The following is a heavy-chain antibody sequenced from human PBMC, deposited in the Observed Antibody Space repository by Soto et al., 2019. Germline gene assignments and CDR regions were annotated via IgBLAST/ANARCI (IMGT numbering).Heavy chain of an antibody. CDR3: AREHVRGLRGVAASEI. CDR2: INPSGGST. CDR1: GYTFTSYY. D-gene: IGHD2-15*01. Sequence: SVKVSCKASGYTFTSYYMHWVRQAPGQGLEWMGIINPSGGSTSYAQKFQGRVTMTRDTSTSTVYMELSSLRSEDTAVYYCAREHVRGLRGVAASEIWGQATMVTLSS. V-gene: IGHV1-46*03. J-gene: IGHJ3*02.